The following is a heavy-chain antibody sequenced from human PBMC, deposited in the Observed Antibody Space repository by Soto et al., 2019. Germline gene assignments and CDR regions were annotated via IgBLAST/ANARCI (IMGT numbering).Heavy chain of an antibody. CDR3: ARDGTEDKKKYYDILTGYYTMAYDAFDI. V-gene: IGHV1-69*13. CDR1: GGTFSSYA. J-gene: IGHJ3*02. Sequence: SVKVSCKASGGTFSSYAISWVRQAPGQGLEWMGGIIPIFGTANYAQKFQGRVTITADESTSTAYMELSSLRSEDTAVYYCARDGTEDKKKYYDILTGYYTMAYDAFDIWGQGTMVTVSS. CDR2: IIPIFGTA. D-gene: IGHD3-9*01.